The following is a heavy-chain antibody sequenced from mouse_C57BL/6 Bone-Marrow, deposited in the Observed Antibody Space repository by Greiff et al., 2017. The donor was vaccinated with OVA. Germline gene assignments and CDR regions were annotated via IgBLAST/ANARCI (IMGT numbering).Heavy chain of an antibody. CDR1: GYTFTSYG. CDR3: ARNPYYSNYHAMDY. J-gene: IGHJ4*01. D-gene: IGHD2-5*01. CDR2: IYPRSGNT. Sequence: QVQLQQSGAELARPGASVKLSCKASGYTFTSYGISWVKQRTGQGLEWIGEIYPRSGNTYYNEKFKGKATLTADKSSSTAYMELRSLTSEDSAVYFCARNPYYSNYHAMDYWGQGTSVTVSS. V-gene: IGHV1-81*01.